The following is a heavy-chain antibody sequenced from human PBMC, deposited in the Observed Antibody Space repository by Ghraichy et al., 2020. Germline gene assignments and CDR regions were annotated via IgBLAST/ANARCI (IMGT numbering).Heavy chain of an antibody. CDR3: ARDEVRSRWSLYGIEV. CDR2: IDYTGST. D-gene: IGHD6-13*01. Sequence: ESLRLSCTVSGGSIRGYYWSWIRQTPEKGLEWIGYIDYTGSTDYNPYLKSRVIIAVDTSKNQFSLQLTSMTPADTAVYYCARDEVRSRWSLYGIEVWGQGTTVTVSS. J-gene: IGHJ6*02. CDR1: GGSIRGYY. V-gene: IGHV4-59*01.